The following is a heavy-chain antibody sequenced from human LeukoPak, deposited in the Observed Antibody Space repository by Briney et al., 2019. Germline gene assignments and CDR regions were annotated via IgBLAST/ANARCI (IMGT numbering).Heavy chain of an antibody. Sequence: SETLSLTCTVSGGSISSYYWSWIRHPPGKGLESIGYIYYSGSTRYNPSLKSRVTISVDTSKNQVSLRLRSVTAADTAVYYCARGQLEVAGVFDYWGQGTLVTVSS. CDR3: ARGQLEVAGVFDY. J-gene: IGHJ4*02. V-gene: IGHV4-59*01. D-gene: IGHD6-13*01. CDR1: GGSISSYY. CDR2: IYYSGST.